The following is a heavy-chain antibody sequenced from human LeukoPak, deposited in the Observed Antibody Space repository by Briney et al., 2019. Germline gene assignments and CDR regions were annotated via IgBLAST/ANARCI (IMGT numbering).Heavy chain of an antibody. CDR2: ISGSGGST. V-gene: IGHV3-23*01. CDR1: GFTFSSYA. Sequence: GSLRLSCAASGFTFSSYAMSWVRQAPGKGLEWVSAISGSGGSTYYADSVKGRFTISRDNSKNTLYLQMNSLRAEDTAVYYCAKAGGHRYCSSTSCYKGGHAFDIWGQGTMVTVSS. CDR3: AKAGGHRYCSSTSCYKGGHAFDI. D-gene: IGHD2-2*02. J-gene: IGHJ3*02.